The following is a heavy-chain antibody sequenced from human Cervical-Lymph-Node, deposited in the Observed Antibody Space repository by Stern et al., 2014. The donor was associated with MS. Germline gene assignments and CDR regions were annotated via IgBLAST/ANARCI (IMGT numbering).Heavy chain of an antibody. D-gene: IGHD1-20*01. CDR3: TRATSITGTTRWFDR. V-gene: IGHV1-69*01. CDR2: ILSMFGTP. J-gene: IGHJ5*02. CDR1: GGTFTNQA. Sequence: VQLVESGTEVRKPGSSVKVSCKASGGTFTNQAISWVRQAPGQGLEWMGAILSMFGTPTIAQKFQDRVTISADESSSTAYMELSSLRSEDTAVYYCTRATSITGTTRWFDRWGQGTLVSVSS.